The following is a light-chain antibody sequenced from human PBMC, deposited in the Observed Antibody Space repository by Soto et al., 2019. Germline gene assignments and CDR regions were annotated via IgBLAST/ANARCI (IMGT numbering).Light chain of an antibody. J-gene: IGKJ4*01. CDR2: AAS. CDR3: QKYNSAPLT. Sequence: DIQMTQSPSSLSASVGGRVTITCRASQGISTYLARYQQKPGKVPKLLIYAASTLQSGVPSRFSGSGSGTEFTLTISSLQPEDVATYYCQKYNSAPLTFGGGTKVEIK. V-gene: IGKV1-27*01. CDR1: QGISTY.